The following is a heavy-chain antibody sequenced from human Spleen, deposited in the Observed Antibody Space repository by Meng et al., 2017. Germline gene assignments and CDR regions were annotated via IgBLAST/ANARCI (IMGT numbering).Heavy chain of an antibody. V-gene: IGHV3-30*03. CDR3: AMLKGDASCNADH. D-gene: IGHD2/OR15-2a*01. CDR1: GFIFTTCG. CDR2: ISDDGGTK. Sequence: QVHLVESGGGVVRPGRSLRLSCGASGFIFTTCGMHWVRQAPGKGLDWVAVISDDGGTKYYADSVKGRFSISRDNSKNTLYLQMNSLRPEDTAVYYCAMLKGDASCNADHWGQGTLVTVS. J-gene: IGHJ4*02.